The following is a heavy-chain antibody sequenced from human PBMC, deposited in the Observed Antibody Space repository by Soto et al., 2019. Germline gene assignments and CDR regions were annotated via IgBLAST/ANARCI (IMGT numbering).Heavy chain of an antibody. V-gene: IGHV1-69*01. D-gene: IGHD1-26*01. CDR2: IIPIYGTA. J-gene: IGHJ6*02. Sequence: QVQLVQSGAEVKKPGSSVKVSCKASGGTFSSFTISWVRQAPGQGLEWMGGIIPIYGTANYAQKFQGRVTITADASTRTAYMELSSLRSEDTAVYYCAEERRADWESYYYYAMDVWGQGTTVTVSS. CDR1: GGTFSSFT. CDR3: AEERRADWESYYYYAMDV.